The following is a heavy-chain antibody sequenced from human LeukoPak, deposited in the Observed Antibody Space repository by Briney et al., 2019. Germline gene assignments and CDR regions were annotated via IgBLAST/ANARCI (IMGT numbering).Heavy chain of an antibody. J-gene: IGHJ2*01. D-gene: IGHD7-27*01. CDR2: ISSSGSTI. V-gene: IGHV3-11*01. CDR3: ARVGTESWGAYWYFDL. CDR1: GFTFSDYY. Sequence: GGSLRLSCAASGFTFSDYYMSWIRQAPGKGLEWVSYISSSGSTIYYADSVKGRFTISRDNAKNSLYLQMNSLRAEDTAVYYCARVGTESWGAYWYFDLWGRGTLVTVSS.